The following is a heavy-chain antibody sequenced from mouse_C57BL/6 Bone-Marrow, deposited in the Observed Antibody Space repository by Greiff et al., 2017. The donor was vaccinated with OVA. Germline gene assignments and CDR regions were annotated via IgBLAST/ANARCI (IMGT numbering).Heavy chain of an antibody. D-gene: IGHD3-2*02. CDR2: IRSKSNNYAT. Sequence: EVNLVESGGGLVQPKGSLKLSCAASGFSFNTYAMNWVRQAPGKGLEWVARIRSKSNNYATYYADSVKDRFTISRDDSESMLYLQMNNLKTEDTAMYYCVRTAQATPFAYWGQGTLVTVSA. CDR1: GFSFNTYA. V-gene: IGHV10-1*01. CDR3: VRTAQATPFAY. J-gene: IGHJ3*01.